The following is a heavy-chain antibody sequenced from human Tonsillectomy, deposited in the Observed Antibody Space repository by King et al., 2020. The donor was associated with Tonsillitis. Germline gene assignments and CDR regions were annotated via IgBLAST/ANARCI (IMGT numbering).Heavy chain of an antibody. CDR3: ARDLADRDSSGYYPLDALDI. J-gene: IGHJ3*02. V-gene: IGHV1-2*02. CDR1: GYTFTGYY. Sequence: QLVQSGAEVKKPGASVKVSCKASGYTFTGYYMHWVRQAPGQGLEWMGWINPNSGGTNYAQKFQGRVTMTRDTSISTAYMELSRLRSDDTAVYYCARDLADRDSSGYYPLDALDIWGQGTMVTVSS. D-gene: IGHD3-22*01. CDR2: INPNSGGT.